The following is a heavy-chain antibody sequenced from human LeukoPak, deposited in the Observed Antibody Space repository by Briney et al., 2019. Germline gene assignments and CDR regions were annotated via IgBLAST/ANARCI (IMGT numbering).Heavy chain of an antibody. Sequence: SVKVSCKASGGTFSSYAISWVRQAPGQGLEWMGRIIPILGIANYAQKFQGRVTITADKSTSTAYMELSGLRSEDTAVYYCAREVTMIVVVTSQGWFDPWGQGTLVTVSS. D-gene: IGHD3-22*01. J-gene: IGHJ5*02. CDR1: GGTFSSYA. CDR3: AREVTMIVVVTSQGWFDP. V-gene: IGHV1-69*04. CDR2: IIPILGIA.